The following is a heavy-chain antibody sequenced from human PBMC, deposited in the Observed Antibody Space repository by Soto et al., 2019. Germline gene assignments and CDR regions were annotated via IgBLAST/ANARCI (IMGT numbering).Heavy chain of an antibody. J-gene: IGHJ4*02. V-gene: IGHV1-46*01. Sequence: GASVKVSCKASGYSFFSYYIHWVRQAPGQGLEWMGRFLASGGNTDYAQRFRGRVSMTRDTSSTNTVSLELTSLTSDDTAVYYYARGGATIFGVIDSWGQGTRVTVSS. CDR3: ARGGATIFGVIDS. D-gene: IGHD3-3*02. CDR1: GYSFFSYY. CDR2: FLASGGNT.